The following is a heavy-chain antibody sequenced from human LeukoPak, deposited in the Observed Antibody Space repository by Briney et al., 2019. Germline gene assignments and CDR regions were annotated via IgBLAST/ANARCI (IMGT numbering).Heavy chain of an antibody. CDR2: INHSGST. CDR1: GGSISSYY. J-gene: IGHJ5*02. D-gene: IGHD3-10*01. CDR3: ARRMVRGARWANWFGP. Sequence: SETLSLTCTVSGGSISSYYWSWIRQPPGKGLEWIGEINHSGSTNYNPSLKSRVTISVDTSKNQFSLKLSSVTAADTAVYYCARRMVRGARWANWFGPWGQGTLVTVSS. V-gene: IGHV4-34*01.